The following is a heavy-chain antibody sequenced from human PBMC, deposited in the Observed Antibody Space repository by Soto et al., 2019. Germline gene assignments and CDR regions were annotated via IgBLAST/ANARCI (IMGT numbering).Heavy chain of an antibody. CDR2: ISGSGGST. D-gene: IGHD3-16*01. Sequence: EVQLLDSGGGLVQPGGSLRLSCAASGFTFSIYAMSWVRQAPGEGLERVSSISGSGGSTYYADSVKGRFTISRDNSKHTVYLHMNSLRAEDTALFYCAKESSGGGVDHLYYWGQGTLVTVSS. J-gene: IGHJ4*02. CDR3: AKESSGGGVDHLYY. CDR1: GFTFSIYA. V-gene: IGHV3-23*01.